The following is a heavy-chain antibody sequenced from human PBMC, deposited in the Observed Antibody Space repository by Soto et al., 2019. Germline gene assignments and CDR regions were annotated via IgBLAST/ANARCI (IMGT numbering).Heavy chain of an antibody. D-gene: IGHD2-15*01. CDR1: GYTFTGYY. CDR3: ARVRGDGGNNWFDP. J-gene: IGHJ5*02. Sequence: ASVKVSCKASGYTFTGYYMHWVRQAPGQGLEWMGWINPNSGGTNYAQKFQGRVTMTRDTSISTAYMELSRLRSDDTAVYYCARVRGDGGNNWFDPWGQGTLVTVSS. CDR2: INPNSGGT. V-gene: IGHV1-2*02.